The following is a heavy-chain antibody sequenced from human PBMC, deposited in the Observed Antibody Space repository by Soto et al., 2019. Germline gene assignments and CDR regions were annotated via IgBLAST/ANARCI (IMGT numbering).Heavy chain of an antibody. D-gene: IGHD3-3*01. Sequence: GGSLRLSWAASGCTFSSYSMSWVSQTTGKGLEWVSSISSSSSYIYYADSVKGRFTISRDNAKNSLYLQMNSLRAEDTAVYYCARDNEIFGVVIQNDYWGQGTLVTAPQ. V-gene: IGHV3-21*01. J-gene: IGHJ4*02. CDR3: ARDNEIFGVVIQNDY. CDR1: GCTFSSYS. CDR2: ISSSSSYI.